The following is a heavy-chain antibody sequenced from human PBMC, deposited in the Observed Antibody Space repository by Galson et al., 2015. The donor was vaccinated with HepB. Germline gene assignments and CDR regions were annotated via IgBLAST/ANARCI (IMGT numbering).Heavy chain of an antibody. CDR1: GFTFSSYW. V-gene: IGHV3-7*01. J-gene: IGHJ4*02. CDR2: IKQDGSEK. Sequence: SLRLSCAASGFTFSSYWMSWVRQAPGKGLEWVANIKQDGSEKYYVGSVKGRFTISRDNAKNSLYLQMNSLKAEDTAVYYCARVRLSGSYPRDFDYWGQGTLVTVSS. D-gene: IGHD1-26*01. CDR3: ARVRLSGSYPRDFDY.